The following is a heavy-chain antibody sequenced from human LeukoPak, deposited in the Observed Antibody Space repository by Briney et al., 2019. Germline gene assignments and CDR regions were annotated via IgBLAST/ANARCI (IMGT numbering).Heavy chain of an antibody. J-gene: IGHJ6*03. D-gene: IGHD1/OR15-1a*01. CDR2: INPNSGGT. CDR3: ARATVATFYYMDV. CDR1: GYTFTGYY. V-gene: IGHV1-2*02. Sequence: GASVKVSCKASGYTFTGYYMHWVRQAPGQGLEWMGWINPNSGGTNYAQKFQGRVTMTRDTSISTAHMELSRLRSDDTAVYYCARATVATFYYMDVWGKGTTVTVSS.